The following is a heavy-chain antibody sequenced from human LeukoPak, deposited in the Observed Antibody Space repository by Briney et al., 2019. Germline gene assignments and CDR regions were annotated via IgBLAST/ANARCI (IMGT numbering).Heavy chain of an antibody. V-gene: IGHV3-23*01. Sequence: GGSLRLSCAASGFTFSSYAMSWVRQAPGKGLEWVSSISGSGGSTYYADSVKGRFTISRDNSRNTLYMQMNSLRAEDTAVYYCAKGKAARGTTIFDYWGQGTLVTVSS. CDR3: AKGKAARGTTIFDY. D-gene: IGHD6-6*01. CDR2: ISGSGGST. CDR1: GFTFSSYA. J-gene: IGHJ4*02.